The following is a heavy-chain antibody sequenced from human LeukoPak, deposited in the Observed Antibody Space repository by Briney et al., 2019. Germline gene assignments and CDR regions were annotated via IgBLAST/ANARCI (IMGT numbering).Heavy chain of an antibody. V-gene: IGHV3-7*01. J-gene: IGHJ6*03. CDR1: GFTFSSYW. Sequence: GGSLRLSCAASGFTFSSYWMSWVRQAPGKGLEWVANIKQDGSEKYYVDSVKGRFTISRDNAKNSLYLQMNSLRAEDTAVYYCARATVDTAMAGYYYYYMDVWGKGTTVTVSS. CDR2: IKQDGSEK. D-gene: IGHD5-18*01. CDR3: ARATVDTAMAGYYYYYMDV.